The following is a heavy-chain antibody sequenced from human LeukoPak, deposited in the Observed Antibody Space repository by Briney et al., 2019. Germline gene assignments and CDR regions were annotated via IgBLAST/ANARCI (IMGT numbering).Heavy chain of an antibody. Sequence: ETLSLTCTVSGGSISSYYWSWVRQAPGKGLEWVANIKQDGSEKYYVDSVKGRFTISRDNAKNSLYLQMNSLRAEDTAVYYCARDEYCSGGSCYSDYWGQGTLVTVSS. J-gene: IGHJ4*02. CDR3: ARDEYCSGGSCYSDY. CDR2: IKQDGSEK. CDR1: GGSISSYY. D-gene: IGHD2-15*01. V-gene: IGHV3-7*01.